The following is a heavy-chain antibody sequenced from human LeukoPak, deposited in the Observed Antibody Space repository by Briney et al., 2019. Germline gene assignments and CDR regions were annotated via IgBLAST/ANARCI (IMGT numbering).Heavy chain of an antibody. Sequence: ASVKVSCKASGYTFTSYAMNWVRQAPGQGLEWMGWINTNTGNPTYAQGFTGRFGFSLDTSVSTAYLQISSLKAEDTAVYYCARDGPLYSSGWYGDWGQGTLVTVSS. D-gene: IGHD6-19*01. CDR1: GYTFTSYA. CDR2: INTNTGNP. J-gene: IGHJ4*02. CDR3: ARDGPLYSSGWYGD. V-gene: IGHV7-4-1*02.